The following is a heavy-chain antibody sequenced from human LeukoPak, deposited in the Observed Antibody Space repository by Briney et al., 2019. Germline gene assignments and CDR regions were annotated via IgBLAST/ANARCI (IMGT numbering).Heavy chain of an antibody. V-gene: IGHV4-59*13. CDR3: ARSASSTSRSAFDI. J-gene: IGHJ3*02. CDR1: GGSISSNY. Sequence: PSETLSLTCAISGGSISSNYWSWIRQPPGKGLEWIGYCHYSGNTNYNPSLNSRATISVDMSKNQFSLTLHSVTAADTAVYYCARSASSTSRSAFDIWGQGTRVTASS. CDR2: CHYSGNT.